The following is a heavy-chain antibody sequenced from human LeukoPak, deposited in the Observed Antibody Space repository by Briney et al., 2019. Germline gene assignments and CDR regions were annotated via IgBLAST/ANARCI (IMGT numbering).Heavy chain of an antibody. V-gene: IGHV4-39*01. D-gene: IGHD3-3*01. CDR2: IYYSGNT. J-gene: IGHJ5*02. CDR3: ARHAYYDFVTGLFDP. Sequence: SEPLSLPFTVSGGSISSSNYYWGWIRQPPGKGLEWIGSIYYSGNTYYNSSLKSRVTISVDTSKNHFSLKLSSVTAADTAVYYCARHAYYDFVTGLFDPWGQGTLVTVSS. CDR1: GGSISSSNYY.